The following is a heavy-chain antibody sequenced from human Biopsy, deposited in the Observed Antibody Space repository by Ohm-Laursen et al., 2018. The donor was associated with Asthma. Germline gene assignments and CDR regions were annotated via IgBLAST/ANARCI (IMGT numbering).Heavy chain of an antibody. CDR3: VRHQYSSSWSTFDY. J-gene: IGHJ4*02. V-gene: IGHV4-39*01. CDR1: GGSITSSSYY. Sequence: TLSLTCTVSGGSITSSSYYWGWIRQPPGKGMGWIGSMYHSGSPYYHPSLKSRATISVDTSKNQLSLKMSSVTAADTAVYFCVRHQYSSSWSTFDYWGQGALVTVSS. D-gene: IGHD3-22*01. CDR2: MYHSGSP.